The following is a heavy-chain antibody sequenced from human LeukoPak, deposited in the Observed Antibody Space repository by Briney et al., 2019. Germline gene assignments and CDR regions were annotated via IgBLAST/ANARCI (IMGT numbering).Heavy chain of an antibody. D-gene: IGHD2-2*01. J-gene: IGHJ6*04. CDR2: IYTSGST. CDR3: FVVVPAAIILDV. V-gene: IGHV4-61*02. Sequence: SQTLSLTCTVSGGSISSGSYYWSWIRQPAGKGLEWIGRIYTSGSTNYDPSLKSRVTMSVDTSKNQFSLKLSSVTAADTAVYYCFVVVPAAIILDVWGKGTTVTVSS. CDR1: GGSISSGSYY.